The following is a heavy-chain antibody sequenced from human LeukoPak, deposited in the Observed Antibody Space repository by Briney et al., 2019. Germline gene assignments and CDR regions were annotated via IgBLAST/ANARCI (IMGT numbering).Heavy chain of an antibody. CDR1: GGSISSGGYY. CDR3: ASSEATTPPPPYGMDV. CDR2: IYYSGGT. Sequence: SSETLSLTCTVSGGSISSGGYYWSWIRQHPGKGLEWIGYIYYSGGTFYNPSLKSRVSISVDTSKNQFSLKLSSVTAADTAVYYCASSEATTPPPPYGMDVWGQGTTVTVSS. D-gene: IGHD5-12*01. J-gene: IGHJ6*02. V-gene: IGHV4-31*03.